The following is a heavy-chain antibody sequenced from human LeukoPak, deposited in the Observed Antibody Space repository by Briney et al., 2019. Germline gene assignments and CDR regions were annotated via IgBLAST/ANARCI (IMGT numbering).Heavy chain of an antibody. CDR2: IKQDGSEK. CDR1: GFTVNSNY. V-gene: IGHV3-7*01. Sequence: GGSLRLSCAASGFTVNSNYMSWVRQAPGKGLEWVANIKQDGSEKYYVDSVKGRFTISRDNAKNSLYLQMNSLRAEDTAVYYCAGLAMTWIQLWYRIAAAENTDYWGQGTLVTVSS. D-gene: IGHD5-18*01. J-gene: IGHJ4*02. CDR3: AGLAMTWIQLWYRIAAAENTDY.